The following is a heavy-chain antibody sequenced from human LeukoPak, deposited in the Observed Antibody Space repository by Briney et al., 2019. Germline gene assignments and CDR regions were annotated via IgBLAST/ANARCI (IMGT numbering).Heavy chain of an antibody. CDR1: GYTFTSYY. CDR3: ARDKSGNSGWYSYFDY. J-gene: IGHJ4*02. CDR2: INPSGGST. V-gene: IGHV1-46*01. Sequence: ASVKVSCKASGYTFTSYYMHWVRQAPGQGLEWMGIINPSGGSTSYAQKFQGRVNMTRDTSTSTVYMELSRLRSDDTAVYYCARDKSGNSGWYSYFDYWGQGTLVTVSS. D-gene: IGHD6-19*01.